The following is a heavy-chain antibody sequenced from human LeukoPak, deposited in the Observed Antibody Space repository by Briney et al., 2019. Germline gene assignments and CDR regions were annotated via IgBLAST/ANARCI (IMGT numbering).Heavy chain of an antibody. CDR3: AKAGTSSGSDDYYYYGMDV. CDR2: ISGSGGST. CDR1: GFSCSSYA. J-gene: IGHJ6*02. D-gene: IGHD3-10*01. V-gene: IGHV3-23*01. Sequence: GGSLTLSCAASGFSCSSYAMSWLRKAPGKGLEWVSAISGSGGSTYYADSVKGRFTISRDNSKNTLYLQMNSLRAEDTAVYYCAKAGTSSGSDDYYYYGMDVWGQGTTVTVSS.